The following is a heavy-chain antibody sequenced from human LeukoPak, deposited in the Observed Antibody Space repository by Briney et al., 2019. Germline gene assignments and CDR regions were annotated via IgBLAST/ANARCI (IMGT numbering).Heavy chain of an antibody. CDR3: ARPSVITSRQYYFDY. CDR2: ISGGSSTI. V-gene: IGHV3-48*02. CDR1: GFTFSSYA. D-gene: IGHD1-14*01. J-gene: IGHJ4*02. Sequence: GGSLRLSCAASGFTFSSYAMSWVRQVPGKGLEWVSYISGGSSTIYYADSVKGRFTISRDNAKNSLYLQMNSLRDEDTAVYYCARPSVITSRQYYFDYWGQGALVTVSS.